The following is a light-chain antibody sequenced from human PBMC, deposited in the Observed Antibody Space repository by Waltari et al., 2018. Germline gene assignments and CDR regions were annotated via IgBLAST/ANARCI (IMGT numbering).Light chain of an antibody. J-gene: IGLJ3*02. CDR3: ATWEDSLNGWV. CDR1: SSHIGGND. Sequence: QSVVIQSPSASGTPGQRVTISCSARSSHIGGNDEYCYQQFPGTATKLLIYTNNQRPSGVPDRFSGSKSGTSASLVISGLQSEDEADYYCATWEDSLNGWVFGGGTKLTVL. CDR2: TNN. V-gene: IGLV1-44*01.